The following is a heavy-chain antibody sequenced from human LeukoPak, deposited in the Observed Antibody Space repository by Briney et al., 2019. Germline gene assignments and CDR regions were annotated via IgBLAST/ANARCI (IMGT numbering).Heavy chain of an antibody. CDR2: IYSGGST. CDR1: GFTVSSNY. V-gene: IGHV3-66*01. J-gene: IGHJ4*02. Sequence: GGSLRLSCVASGFTVSSNYMSWVRQAPGKGLEWVSVIYSGGSTYYADSVKGRFTISRDNSKNTLYLQMNSLRAEDTAVYYCARDYGDYLAYFDYWGQGTLVTVS. D-gene: IGHD4-17*01. CDR3: ARDYGDYLAYFDY.